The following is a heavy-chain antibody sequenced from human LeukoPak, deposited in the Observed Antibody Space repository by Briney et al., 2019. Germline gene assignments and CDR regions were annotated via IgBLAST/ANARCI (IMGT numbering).Heavy chain of an antibody. J-gene: IGHJ6*03. D-gene: IGHD3-22*01. V-gene: IGHV3-30*02. CDR1: GFTFSSYG. CDR3: AKSLGLPMNYYMDV. Sequence: GGSLRLSCAASGFTFSSYGMHWVRQAPGKGLEWVAFIRYDGSNKYYADSVKGRFTISRDNSKNTLYLQMNSLRAEDTAVYYCAKSLGLPMNYYMDVWGKGTTVTVSS. CDR2: IRYDGSNK.